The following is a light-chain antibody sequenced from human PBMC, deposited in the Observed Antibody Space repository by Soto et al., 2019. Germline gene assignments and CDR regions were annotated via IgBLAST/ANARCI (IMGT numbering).Light chain of an antibody. V-gene: IGKV3-20*01. J-gene: IGKJ4*01. CDR1: QNINNNY. CDR2: DAS. Sequence: EIVLTQSPGTLSLSPGERATLSCRASQNINNNYLAWYRQRPGQTPRLLIYDASSRATGIPDRFSGSGSGAAFTLTISSLEPEDVAMYYCQHYGTSPLTFGGGTKVEIK. CDR3: QHYGTSPLT.